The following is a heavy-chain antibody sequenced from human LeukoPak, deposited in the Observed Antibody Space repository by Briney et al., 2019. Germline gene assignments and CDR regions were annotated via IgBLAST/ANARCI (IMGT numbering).Heavy chain of an antibody. J-gene: IGHJ5*02. CDR1: GYTFTSYY. CDR2: INPSAGST. V-gene: IGHV1-46*01. CDR3: AREGRYYETSALNAVNWFDP. Sequence: PGASVKVSCKASGYTFTSYYLHWVRQAPGQGLEWMGIINPSAGSTNYAQKFQGRVTMTRDMSTSTVYMELSSLRSEDTAVYYCAREGRYYETSALNAVNWFDPWGQGTLVTVSS. D-gene: IGHD3-22*01.